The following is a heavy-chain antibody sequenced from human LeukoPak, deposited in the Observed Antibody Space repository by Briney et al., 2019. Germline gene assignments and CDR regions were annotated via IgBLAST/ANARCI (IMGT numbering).Heavy chain of an antibody. CDR2: VYYSGSS. CDR3: AKWSESGHAFDI. V-gene: IGHV4-59*01. CDR1: GDSISSYY. D-gene: IGHD2-15*01. Sequence: SETLSLTCTVSGDSISSYYWNWIRQPPGKGLEWIGYVYYSGSSNYHPSLKSRVTMSVDTSKNQFSLNLNSVTAADTAVYYCAKWSESGHAFDIWGQGTMVSVSS. J-gene: IGHJ3*02.